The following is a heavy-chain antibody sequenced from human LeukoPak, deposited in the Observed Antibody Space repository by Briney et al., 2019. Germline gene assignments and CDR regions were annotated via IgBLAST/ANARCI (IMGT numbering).Heavy chain of an antibody. CDR1: GFLFSKHR. Sequence: GGPLRLSCAASGFLFSKHRMSWVRQAPGKGREGVANIKKGGREIYYVDSVKGRFTISRDNAKNSLYLQMNSLRVEDTAVYYCARDGATVTTPNYYGMDVWGQGTTVTVSS. J-gene: IGHJ6*02. CDR2: IKKGGREI. V-gene: IGHV3-7*01. CDR3: ARDGATVTTPNYYGMDV. D-gene: IGHD4-17*01.